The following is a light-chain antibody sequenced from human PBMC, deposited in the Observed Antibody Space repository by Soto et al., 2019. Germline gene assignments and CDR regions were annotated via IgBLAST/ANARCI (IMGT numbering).Light chain of an antibody. Sequence: DIVMTQSPATLSVSPRERATLSCRASQSVRNNLAWYQQKPGQAPRLLIFGASTRATGTPARFSGSGSGTEFTLTITSLHSEDYAVYYCQQYNEWPPWTFGQGTKVEIK. V-gene: IGKV3-15*01. CDR2: GAS. CDR3: QQYNEWPPWT. J-gene: IGKJ1*01. CDR1: QSVRNN.